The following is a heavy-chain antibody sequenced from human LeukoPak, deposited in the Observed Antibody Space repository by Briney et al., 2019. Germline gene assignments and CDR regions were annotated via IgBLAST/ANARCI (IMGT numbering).Heavy chain of an antibody. V-gene: IGHV3-23*01. J-gene: IGHJ3*02. D-gene: IGHD3-3*01. CDR1: GFTFSSYA. CDR3: AKGNYDFWSGKGARTDAFDI. Sequence: GGSLRLSCAASGFTFSSYAMSWVRQAPGKGLEWVSAISGSGGSTYYADSVKGRFTISRDNSKNTLYLQMNSLRDGDTAVYYCAKGNYDFWSGKGARTDAFDIWGQGTMVTVSS. CDR2: ISGSGGST.